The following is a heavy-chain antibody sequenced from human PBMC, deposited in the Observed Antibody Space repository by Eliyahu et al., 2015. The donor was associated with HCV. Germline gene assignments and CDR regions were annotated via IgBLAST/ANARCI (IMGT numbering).Heavy chain of an antibody. CDR2: INPRGGT. CDR3: VRRAEATGFYWFFDL. J-gene: IGHJ2*01. D-gene: IGHD5-12*01. V-gene: IGHV4-34*02. CDR1: GGSFSDYY. Sequence: QVQLEQWGAGLLKPSETLSLTCAVYGGSFSDYYWAWIRQSPGKGLEWIGEINPRGGTGYNPSLKSRVTISVDTSRKQFSLILSSVTAADTAVFYCVRRAEATGFYWFFDLWGRGTLVTVSS.